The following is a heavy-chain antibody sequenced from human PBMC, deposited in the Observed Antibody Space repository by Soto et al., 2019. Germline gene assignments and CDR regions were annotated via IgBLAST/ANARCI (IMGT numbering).Heavy chain of an antibody. CDR2: ISGSGGGT. V-gene: IGHV3-23*01. CDR3: AKDRGWGGAIAAAGPIPPGY. Sequence: EVQLLESGGGLVQPGGSLRLSCAASGFTFSSYAMSWVRQAPGKGLEWVAAISGSGGGTYYADSVKGRFTISRDNSKNTLYLQMNSLRAEDTAVYYCAKDRGWGGAIAAAGPIPPGYWGQGTLVTVSS. CDR1: GFTFSSYA. D-gene: IGHD6-13*01. J-gene: IGHJ4*02.